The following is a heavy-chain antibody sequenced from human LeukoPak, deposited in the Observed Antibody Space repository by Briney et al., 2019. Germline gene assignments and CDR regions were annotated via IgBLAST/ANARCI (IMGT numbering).Heavy chain of an antibody. J-gene: IGHJ6*02. CDR2: IRSKANSYAT. CDR3: TTMADYYYYGMDV. CDR1: GFTFSGSA. D-gene: IGHD5-24*01. V-gene: IGHV3-73*01. Sequence: PGGSLRLSCAASGFTFSGSAMHWVRQASGEGLEWVGRIRSKANSYATAYAASVKGRSTISRDDSKNTAYLQMNSLKTEDTAVYYCTTMADYYYYGMDVWGQGTTVTVSS.